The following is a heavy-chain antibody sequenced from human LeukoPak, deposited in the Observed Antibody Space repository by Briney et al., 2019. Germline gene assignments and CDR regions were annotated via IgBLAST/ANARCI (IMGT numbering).Heavy chain of an antibody. CDR3: ARGPKWELLYYFDY. J-gene: IGHJ4*02. V-gene: IGHV1-8*01. CDR1: GYTFTSYD. CDR2: RNPNSGNT. Sequence: ASVKVSCKASGYTFTSYDINWVRQATGQGLGWMGWRNPNSGNTGYAQKFQGRVTMTRNTSISTAYMELSSLRSEDTAVYYCARGPKWELLYYFDYWGQGTLVTVSS. D-gene: IGHD1-26*01.